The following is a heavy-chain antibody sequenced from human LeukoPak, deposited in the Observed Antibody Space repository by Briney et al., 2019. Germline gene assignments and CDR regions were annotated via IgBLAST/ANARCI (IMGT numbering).Heavy chain of an antibody. V-gene: IGHV3-21*04. CDR1: GFTFSSYS. CDR3: AKDPRLERGY. Sequence: EGSLRLSCAASGFTFSSYSMNWVRQAPGKGLEWVSSISSSSSYIYYADSVKGRFTISRDNAKNSLYLQMNSLRAEDTAVYYCAKDPRLERGYWGQGTLVTVSS. CDR2: ISSSSSYI. J-gene: IGHJ4*02. D-gene: IGHD1-1*01.